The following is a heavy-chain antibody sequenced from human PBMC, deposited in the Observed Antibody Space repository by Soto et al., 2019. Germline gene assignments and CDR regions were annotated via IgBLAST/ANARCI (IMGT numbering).Heavy chain of an antibody. CDR3: SRDRLGGRGLITNYYFDC. J-gene: IGHJ4*02. CDR2: IRSKAYGGTT. CDR1: GFTFVDYA. Sequence: RLSCRSYGFTFVDYAMSWFRHAPGKCLEWVGFIRSKAYGGTTEYAASVKGRFIISRDDSRSIAYLHMNSLKTEDTALYYCSRDRLGGRGLITNYYFDCWGQGILLRVSS. D-gene: IGHD3-10*01. V-gene: IGHV3-49*03.